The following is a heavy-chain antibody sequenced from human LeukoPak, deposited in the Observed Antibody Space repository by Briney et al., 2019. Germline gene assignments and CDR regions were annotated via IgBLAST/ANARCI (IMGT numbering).Heavy chain of an antibody. CDR3: ASRAYGGNSLLFDY. V-gene: IGHV3-23*01. CDR2: ISASGGST. Sequence: GGSLRLSCAASGFTFSSYAMSWVRQAPGKGLEWVSTISASGGSTYYADSVKGRFTISRDNSKNTLYLQMYSLRAEDTAAFYCASRAYGGNSLLFDYWGQGTLVTVSS. J-gene: IGHJ4*02. D-gene: IGHD4-23*01. CDR1: GFTFSSYA.